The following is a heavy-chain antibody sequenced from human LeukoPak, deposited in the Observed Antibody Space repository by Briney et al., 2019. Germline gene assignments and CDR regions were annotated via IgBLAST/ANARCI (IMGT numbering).Heavy chain of an antibody. J-gene: IGHJ4*02. CDR3: AKDPSVVVINYFDH. CDR2: ISYDGSNK. CDR1: GFTFSSYG. V-gene: IGHV3-30*18. Sequence: GGSLRLSCAASGFTFSSYGMHWVRQAPGKGLEWVAVISYDGSNKYYADSVKGRFTISRDNSKNTLYLQMNSLRAEDTAVYYCAKDPSVVVINYFDHWGQGTLVTVSS. D-gene: IGHD3-22*01.